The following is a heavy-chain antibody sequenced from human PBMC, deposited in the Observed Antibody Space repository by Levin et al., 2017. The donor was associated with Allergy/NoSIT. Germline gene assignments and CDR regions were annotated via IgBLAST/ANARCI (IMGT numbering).Heavy chain of an antibody. CDR2: IYYSGST. J-gene: IGHJ6*04. D-gene: IGHD3-16*01. CDR1: GGSVSPYY. Sequence: SETLSLTCTVSGGSVSPYYWTWIRQPPGKGLEWIGFIYYSGSTNYNPSLKSRVTISVDTSKNQVSLKLRSVTAADTAVYYCARDSRYDYVSMDVWGKGTTVTVSS. CDR3: ARDSRYDYVSMDV. V-gene: IGHV4-59*02.